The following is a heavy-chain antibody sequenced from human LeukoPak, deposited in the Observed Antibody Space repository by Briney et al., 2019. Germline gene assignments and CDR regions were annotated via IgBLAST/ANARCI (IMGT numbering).Heavy chain of an antibody. CDR2: ISSSGGST. CDR3: ARSLSSRFSGPRRPYYFDS. J-gene: IGHJ4*02. D-gene: IGHD3-16*02. CDR1: GFTLSSYA. V-gene: IGHV3-23*01. Sequence: PGGSLRLSCAASGFTLSSYAMSWVRQAPGKGLLWVSGISSSGGSTYYVDSVKGWFTISTDNSKNTLYLQMNSLRAEDTAVYYCARSLSSRFSGPRRPYYFDSWGQGTLVTVSS.